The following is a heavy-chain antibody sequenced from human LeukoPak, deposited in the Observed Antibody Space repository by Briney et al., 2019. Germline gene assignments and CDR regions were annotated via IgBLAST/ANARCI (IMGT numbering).Heavy chain of an antibody. J-gene: IGHJ5*02. V-gene: IGHV3-74*01. CDR1: GFTFSSYW. CDR3: ARDLKSMVRGVTLNWFDP. CDR2: INSDGSST. D-gene: IGHD3-10*01. Sequence: PGGSLRLSCAASGFTFSSYWMHWVRQAPGKGLVWVSRINSDGSSTSYADSVKGRFTISRDNAKNSLYLQMNSLRAEDTAVYYCARDLKSMVRGVTLNWFDPWGQGTLVTVSS.